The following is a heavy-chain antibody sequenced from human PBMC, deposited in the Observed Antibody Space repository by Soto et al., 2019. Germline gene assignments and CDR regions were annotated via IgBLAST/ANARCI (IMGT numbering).Heavy chain of an antibody. J-gene: IGHJ4*02. V-gene: IGHV3-23*01. CDR2: IPPSAANT. CDR3: TKRGGSGFDPDDY. Sequence: EVQLLESGGGLVQPGGSLRLSCAASGFSFSSYAMGWVRQAPGKGLEWVSSIPPSAANTFYADSVKGRFTISRDNSRNTLYRQMDSLRAEDTAMYYCTKRGGSGFDPDDYWGQGALVTVSS. D-gene: IGHD3-22*01. CDR1: GFSFSSYA.